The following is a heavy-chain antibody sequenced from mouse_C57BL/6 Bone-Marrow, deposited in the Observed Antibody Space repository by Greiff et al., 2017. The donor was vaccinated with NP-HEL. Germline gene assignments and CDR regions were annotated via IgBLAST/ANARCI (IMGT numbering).Heavy chain of an antibody. CDR3: ARAPLLWDYYAMDY. CDR1: GFTFSDYG. Sequence: EVKVVESGGGLVKPGGSLKLSCAASGFTFSDYGMHWVRQAPEKGLEWVAYISSGSSTIYYADTVKGRFTISRDNAKNTLFLQMTSLRSEETAMYYCARAPLLWDYYAMDYWGQGTSVTVSS. J-gene: IGHJ4*01. CDR2: ISSGSSTI. D-gene: IGHD2-1*01. V-gene: IGHV5-17*01.